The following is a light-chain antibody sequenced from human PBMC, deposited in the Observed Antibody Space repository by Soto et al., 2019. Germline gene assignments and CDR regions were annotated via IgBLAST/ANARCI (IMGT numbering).Light chain of an antibody. Sequence: DIVMTQTPLSLPVTPGEPASISCRSSQSLLDSHDGNTYLDWYLQSPGQSPQILIYTISSRASGVQDRFSGSGAGTDFTLKISRVEAEDVGVYYCMQRREFPYTFGQGTKLEIK. V-gene: IGKV2-40*01. CDR3: MQRREFPYT. J-gene: IGKJ2*01. CDR1: QSLLDSHDGNTY. CDR2: TIS.